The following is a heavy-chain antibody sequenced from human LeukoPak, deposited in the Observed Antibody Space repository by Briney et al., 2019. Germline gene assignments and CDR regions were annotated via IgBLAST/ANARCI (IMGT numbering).Heavy chain of an antibody. CDR1: GGTFSSYA. J-gene: IGHJ4*02. V-gene: IGHV1-69*04. CDR3: ARVAIAAAGTPFDY. D-gene: IGHD6-13*01. Sequence: ASVKVSCKASGGTFSSYAISWVRQAPGQGLEWMGRIIPILGIANYAQKFQGRATITADKSTSTAYMELSSLRSEDTAVYYCARVAIAAAGTPFDYWGQGTLVTVSS. CDR2: IIPILGIA.